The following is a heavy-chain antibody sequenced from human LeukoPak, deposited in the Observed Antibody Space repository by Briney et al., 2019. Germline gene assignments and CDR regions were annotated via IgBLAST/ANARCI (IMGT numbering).Heavy chain of an antibody. CDR2: TYHSGST. V-gene: IGHV4-34*01. J-gene: IGHJ4*02. CDR3: ARGSYDSSGSLDY. D-gene: IGHD3-22*01. CDR1: GGSFSGYY. Sequence: SETLSLTCAVYGGSFSGYYWSWIRQPPGKGLEWIGYTYHSGSTYYNPSPKSRVTISVDRSKNQFSLKLSSVTAADTAVYYCARGSYDSSGSLDYWGQGTLVTVSS.